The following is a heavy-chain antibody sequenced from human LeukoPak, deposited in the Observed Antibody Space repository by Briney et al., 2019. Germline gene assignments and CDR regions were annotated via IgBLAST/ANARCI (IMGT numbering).Heavy chain of an antibody. CDR3: VRKSAARRTSEFDY. CDR2: ISPNSGGT. D-gene: IGHD6-6*01. CDR1: GYTFTGYY. V-gene: IGHV1-2*02. J-gene: IGHJ4*02. Sequence: ASVKVSCKASGYTFTGYYMNWVRQAPGQGLEWMGWISPNSGGTNYAQKFQGRVTMTSDTSINTGYMELSSLKSDDTAVYYCVRKSAARRTSEFDYWGQGSLVTVFS.